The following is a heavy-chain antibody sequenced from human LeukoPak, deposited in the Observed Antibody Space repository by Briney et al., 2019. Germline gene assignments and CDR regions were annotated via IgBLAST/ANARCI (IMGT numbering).Heavy chain of an antibody. Sequence: SETLSLTCTVSGASISGYYWTWIRQPPGKGLEWIGYIYYSGSTNYNPSLKSRVTISADTSKNQFSLKLSSVTAADTAVYYCARVYYSNSYDYWYFDLWGRGTLVTVSS. CDR2: IYYSGST. D-gene: IGHD6-13*01. CDR1: GASISGYY. CDR3: ARVYYSNSYDYWYFDL. J-gene: IGHJ2*01. V-gene: IGHV4-59*01.